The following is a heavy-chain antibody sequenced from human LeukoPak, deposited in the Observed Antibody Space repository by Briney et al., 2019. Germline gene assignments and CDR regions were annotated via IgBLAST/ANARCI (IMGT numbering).Heavy chain of an antibody. CDR3: ARRLGGSGWFDY. D-gene: IGHD6-25*01. V-gene: IGHV4-59*01. CDR2: ISNSGNT. J-gene: IGHJ4*02. Sequence: SETLSFTCSVSGGSISGYYWSWIRQPPGKGLEWVAYISNSGNTNYNPSLNSRVTISVDTSKNQFSLRLSSVTAADTAVYYCARRLGGSGWFDYWGQGALVTVSS. CDR1: GGSISGYY.